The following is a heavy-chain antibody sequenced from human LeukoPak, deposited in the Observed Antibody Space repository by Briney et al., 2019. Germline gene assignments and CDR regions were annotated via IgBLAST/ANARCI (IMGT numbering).Heavy chain of an antibody. CDR1: GFIFTNYF. V-gene: IGHV3-7*01. J-gene: IGHJ4*02. CDR2: IKHDGSEK. D-gene: IGHD3-3*01. Sequence: GGSLRLSCAASGFIFTNYFVSWVRQAPGKGLEWVASIKHDGSEKYYVDSVRGRFTISRDNTMNSLYLQMSSLRAEDTAVYYCATDRGWRTSGYYLYYFEYWGQGTLVTYSS. CDR3: ATDRGWRTSGYYLYYFEY.